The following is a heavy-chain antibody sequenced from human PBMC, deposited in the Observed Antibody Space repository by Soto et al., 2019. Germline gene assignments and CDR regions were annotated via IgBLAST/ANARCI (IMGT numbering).Heavy chain of an antibody. CDR3: ARDQSYGLL. CDR1: GGSISSYY. Sequence: SETLSLTCTVSGGSISSYYWSWIRQPPGKGLEWIGYIYYSGSTYYNPSLKSRVTISVDTSKNQFSLKLSSVTAADTAVYYCARDQSYGLLWGQGTLVTVSS. D-gene: IGHD2-8*01. CDR2: IYYSGST. J-gene: IGHJ4*02. V-gene: IGHV4-59*12.